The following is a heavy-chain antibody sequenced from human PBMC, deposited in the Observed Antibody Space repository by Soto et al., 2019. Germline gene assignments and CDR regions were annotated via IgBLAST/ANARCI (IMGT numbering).Heavy chain of an antibody. CDR2: ISSSSSYI. CDR3: ARDASQASYYYDSSGYYYDY. V-gene: IGHV3-21*01. CDR1: GFTFSSYS. Sequence: GGSLRLSCAASGFTFSSYSMNWVRQAPGKGLEWVSSISSSSSYIYYADSVKGRSTISRDNAKNSLYLQMNSLRAEDTAVYYCARDASQASYYYDSSGYYYDYWGQGTLVTVSS. D-gene: IGHD3-22*01. J-gene: IGHJ4*02.